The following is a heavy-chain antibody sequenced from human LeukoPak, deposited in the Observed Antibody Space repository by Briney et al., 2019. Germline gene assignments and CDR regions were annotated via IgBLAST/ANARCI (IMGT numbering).Heavy chain of an antibody. D-gene: IGHD1-26*01. CDR2: INPNSGGT. V-gene: IGHV1-2*02. Sequence: ASVKVSCKASGYTFTGYYMHWVRQAPGQGLEWMGWINPNSGGTNYAQKFQGRVTMTRDTSLSTAYMELSRLRSDYCARGGLPAYYYMDVWGKGTTVTVSS. J-gene: IGHJ6*03. CDR1: GYTFTGYY. CDR3: PAYYYMDV.